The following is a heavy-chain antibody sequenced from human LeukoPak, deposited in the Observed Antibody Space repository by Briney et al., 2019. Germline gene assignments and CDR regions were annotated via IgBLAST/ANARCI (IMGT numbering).Heavy chain of an antibody. D-gene: IGHD2-2*01. V-gene: IGHV3-11*04. J-gene: IGHJ4*02. Sequence: PGGSLRLSCAASGFTFSDYYMSWIRQAPGKGLEWVSYITGSGSTIYYADSVKGRFTISRDNAQDSLYLQMNSLRAEDTAVYYCARGYCSSTSCYRGGPNRQPYWGQGTLVTVSS. CDR2: ITGSGSTI. CDR3: ARGYCSSTSCYRGGPNRQPY. CDR1: GFTFSDYY.